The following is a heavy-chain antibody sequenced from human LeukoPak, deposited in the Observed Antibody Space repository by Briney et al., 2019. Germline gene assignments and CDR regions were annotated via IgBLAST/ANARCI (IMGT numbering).Heavy chain of an antibody. Sequence: ASVKVSCTASGYTFTSYYMHWVRQAPGQGLEWMGWINPNGGSTNYAQTVKGRFTITRDTSISTAYMQLSSLRADDTAVYYCARGTYSYYYYYMVVWGKRTTVTVSS. CDR1: GYTFTSYY. CDR3: ARGTYSYYYYYMVV. CDR2: INPNGGST. V-gene: IGHV1-2*02. J-gene: IGHJ6*03.